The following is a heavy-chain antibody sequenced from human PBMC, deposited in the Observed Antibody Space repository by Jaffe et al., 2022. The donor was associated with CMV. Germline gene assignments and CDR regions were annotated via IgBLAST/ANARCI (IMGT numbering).Heavy chain of an antibody. D-gene: IGHD5-18*01. CDR1: GGSISSYY. CDR3: ARAVRGYSYGLHSLAAFDI. V-gene: IGHV4-59*01. Sequence: QVQLQESGPGLVKPSETLSLTCTVSGGSISSYYWSWIRQPPGKGLEWIGYIYYSGSTNYNPSLKSRVTISVDTSKNQFSLKLSSVTAADTAVYYCARAVRGYSYGLHSLAAFDIWGQGTMVTVSS. J-gene: IGHJ3*02. CDR2: IYYSGST.